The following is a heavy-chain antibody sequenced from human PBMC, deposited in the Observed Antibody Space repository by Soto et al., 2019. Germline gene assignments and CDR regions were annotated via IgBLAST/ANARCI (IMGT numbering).Heavy chain of an antibody. CDR1: GFTFSSYS. V-gene: IGHV3-48*01. Sequence: PGGSLRLSCAASGFTFSSYSMNWVRQAPGKGLERVSYISSSSSTIYYADSVKGRFTISRDNAKNSLYLQMNSLRAEDTAVYYCAREGKDIVVVPAAIDGAPYYYYGMDVWGQGTTVTVSS. CDR3: AREGKDIVVVPAAIDGAPYYYYGMDV. CDR2: ISSSSSTI. J-gene: IGHJ6*02. D-gene: IGHD2-2*02.